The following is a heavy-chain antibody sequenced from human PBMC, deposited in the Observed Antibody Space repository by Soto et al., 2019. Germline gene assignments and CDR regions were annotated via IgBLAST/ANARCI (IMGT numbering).Heavy chain of an antibody. J-gene: IGHJ1*01. CDR1: GFTFRSYV. CDR3: ARWGTTGGLDV. CDR2: TSYDGSNK. D-gene: IGHD3-16*01. Sequence: QVQLVESGGGVVQPGTSRRLSCVGSGFTFRSYVIHWVRQAPGKGLEWVALTSYDGSNKDYGDSVKGRFTISRDNSRNTVDLKMDSLRREDTALYYCARWGTTGGLDVWGEGTLVSVSS. V-gene: IGHV3-33*05.